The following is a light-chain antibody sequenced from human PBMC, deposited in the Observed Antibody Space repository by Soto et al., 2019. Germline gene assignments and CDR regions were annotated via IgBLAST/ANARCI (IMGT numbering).Light chain of an antibody. CDR2: DAS. CDR3: QQHSNWPWT. CDR1: QSVGSY. Sequence: EIVLTQSPATLSLSPGERATLSCRASQSVGSYLAWYQQKPGQAPRLLIYDASNRATGIPARFSGSGSGTDFTLTISSLAPEDSAVYYCQQHSNWPWTFGQGTKVEV. V-gene: IGKV3-11*01. J-gene: IGKJ1*01.